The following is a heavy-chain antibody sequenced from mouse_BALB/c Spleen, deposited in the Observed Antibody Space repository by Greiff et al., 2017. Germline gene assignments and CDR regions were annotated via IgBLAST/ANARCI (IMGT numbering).Heavy chain of an antibody. CDR2: IDPSDSYT. CDR1: GYTFTSYW. V-gene: IGHV1-69*02. D-gene: IGHD2-4*01. J-gene: IGHJ3*01. CDR3: ARGSYDYDGFAY. Sequence: QVQLKQPGAELVKPGASVKLSCKASGYTFTSYWMHWVKQRPGQGLEWIGEIDPSDSYTNYNQKFKGKATLTVDKSSSTAYMQLSSLTSEDSAVYYCARGSYDYDGFAYWGQGTLVTVSA.